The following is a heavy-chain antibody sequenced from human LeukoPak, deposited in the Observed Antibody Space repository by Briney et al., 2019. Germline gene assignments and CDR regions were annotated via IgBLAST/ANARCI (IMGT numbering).Heavy chain of an antibody. D-gene: IGHD5-24*01. J-gene: IGHJ4*02. CDR2: MNPNSGNT. CDR1: GYTFTSYD. CDR3: ARGRWLQYTYFDY. V-gene: IGHV1-8*03. Sequence: ASVKVSCKASGYTFTSYDINWVRQATGQGLEWMGWMNPNSGNTGYAQKFQGRVTITRNTSISTAYMELSSLRSEDTAVYYCARGRWLQYTYFDYWGQGTLVTVSS.